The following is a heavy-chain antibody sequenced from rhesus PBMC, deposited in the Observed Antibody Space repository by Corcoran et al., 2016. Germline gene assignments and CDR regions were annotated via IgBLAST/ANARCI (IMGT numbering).Heavy chain of an antibody. V-gene: IGHV3-118*01. CDR3: ARGGCSGGVCYGLDS. CDR1: GFTSRSSA. D-gene: IGHD2-39*02. CDR2: IRSKSNNYET. J-gene: IGHJ6*01. Sequence: EVQLVESGGGLVQPGGSLRLSCAASGFTSRSSAMHWVRQPSGKGPEWGGRIRSKSNNYETGYAASVKGRFTISRDDSKNTAYLQMNSLKTEDTAVYYCARGGCSGGVCYGLDSWGQGVVVTVSS.